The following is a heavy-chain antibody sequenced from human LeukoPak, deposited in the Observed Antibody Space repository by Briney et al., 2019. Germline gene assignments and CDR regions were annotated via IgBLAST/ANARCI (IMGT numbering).Heavy chain of an antibody. CDR2: INTNSGTP. V-gene: IGHV7-4-1*02. D-gene: IGHD6-6*01. Sequence: WMGWINTNSGTPMYAQGFRERFVFSLDTSVNTAYLHISTLQAKDTAVYYCARGSWKDAFDFWGQGTMATVSS. J-gene: IGHJ3*01. CDR3: ARGSWKDAFDF.